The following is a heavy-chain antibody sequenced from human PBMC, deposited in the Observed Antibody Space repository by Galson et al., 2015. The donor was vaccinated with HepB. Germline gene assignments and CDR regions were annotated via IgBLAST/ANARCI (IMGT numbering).Heavy chain of an antibody. Sequence: SVKVSCKASGYTFTSYGISWVRQAPGQGLEWMVWISAYNGNTNYAQKLQGRVTMTTDTSTSTAYMELRSLRSDDTAVYYCARDWPRASLYYDILTGYYPHFDYWGQGTLVTVSS. CDR1: GYTFTSYG. CDR2: ISAYNGNT. J-gene: IGHJ4*02. CDR3: ARDWPRASLYYDILTGYYPHFDY. D-gene: IGHD3-9*01. V-gene: IGHV1-18*01.